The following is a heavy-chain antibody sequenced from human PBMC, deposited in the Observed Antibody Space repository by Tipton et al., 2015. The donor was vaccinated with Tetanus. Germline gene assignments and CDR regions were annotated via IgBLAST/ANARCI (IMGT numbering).Heavy chain of an antibody. CDR2: ISGRGTR. CDR1: GGSISGSY. CDR3: ARANFESSKKGPFDP. Sequence: TLSLTCTVSGGSISGSYWNWTRQPTGKGLEWLAYISGRGTRNSNYYIKSRITMAHDTSRNQFSLKLTAVTAADTAVYFCARANFESSKKGPFDPWGPGTLVIVSA. D-gene: IGHD5-24*01. V-gene: IGHV4-59*01. J-gene: IGHJ5*02.